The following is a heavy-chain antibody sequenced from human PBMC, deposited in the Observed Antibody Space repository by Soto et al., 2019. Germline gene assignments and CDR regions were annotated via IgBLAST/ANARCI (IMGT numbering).Heavy chain of an antibody. Sequence: QVQLQESGPGLVKPSGTLSLTCSVSGASISSTSSGDWWSWLRQPPGKGLEWIGEIHHSANTNYIPSRKSRVTMSVDKFKNQFSLRLSSVTAADTAVYYCAKMVGATLVDYWGQGTLVTVSS. D-gene: IGHD1-26*01. J-gene: IGHJ4*02. V-gene: IGHV4-4*02. CDR3: AKMVGATLVDY. CDR1: GASISSTSSGDW. CDR2: IHHSANT.